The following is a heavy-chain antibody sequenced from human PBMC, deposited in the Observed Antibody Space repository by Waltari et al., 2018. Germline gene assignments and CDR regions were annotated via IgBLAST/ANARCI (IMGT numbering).Heavy chain of an antibody. CDR2: INHSGST. CDR1: GGSFSAYY. CDR3: ARGGSNYPYYYYYMDV. V-gene: IGHV4-34*01. D-gene: IGHD4-4*01. J-gene: IGHJ6*03. Sequence: QVQLQQWGAGLLKPSETLSLTCAVYGGSFSAYYLRWIRHPPGKGLEWIGEINHSGSTNYNPSLKSRVTISVDTSKNQFSLKLSSVTAADTAVYYCARGGSNYPYYYYYMDVWGKGTTVTVSS.